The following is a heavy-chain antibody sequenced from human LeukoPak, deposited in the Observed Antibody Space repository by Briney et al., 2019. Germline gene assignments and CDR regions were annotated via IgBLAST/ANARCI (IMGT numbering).Heavy chain of an antibody. D-gene: IGHD3-10*01. CDR3: ARVKGSGSYFAFDI. V-gene: IGHV4-59*01. CDR1: GGSMNSYY. J-gene: IGHJ3*02. Sequence: SETLSLTCTVSGGSMNSYYWSWIRQPPGRGLEWIVYMYYTGSTNYNPSLRSRVTISVDTSKNQFSLKLSSVTAADTAVYYCARVKGSGSYFAFDIWGQGTMVTVSS. CDR2: MYYTGST.